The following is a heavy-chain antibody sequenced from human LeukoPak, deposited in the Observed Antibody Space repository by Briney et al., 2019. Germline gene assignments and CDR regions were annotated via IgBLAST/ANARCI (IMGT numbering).Heavy chain of an antibody. Sequence: GGSLRLSCAASGFTFSSYGMHWVRQAPGKGLEWVAVIWYDGSNKYYADSVKGRFTISRDNSKNTLYLQMNSLRAEDTAVYYCARVKWFGELNFGYWGQGTLVTVSS. D-gene: IGHD3-10*01. V-gene: IGHV3-33*01. CDR1: GFTFSSYG. J-gene: IGHJ4*02. CDR3: ARVKWFGELNFGY. CDR2: IWYDGSNK.